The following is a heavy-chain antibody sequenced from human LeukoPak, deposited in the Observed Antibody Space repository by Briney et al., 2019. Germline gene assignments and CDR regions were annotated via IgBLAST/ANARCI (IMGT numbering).Heavy chain of an antibody. D-gene: IGHD2-15*01. V-gene: IGHV4-4*07. CDR3: ARVNEKTDCSGGSCDYFDY. Sequence: SETLSLTCTVSGGSISSYYWSWIRQPAGKGLEWSGRISTSGSTNYNPSLKSRVSMSVDTSKNQFSLKLSSVTAADTAVYYCARVNEKTDCSGGSCDYFDYWGQGTLVTVSS. CDR2: ISTSGST. J-gene: IGHJ4*02. CDR1: GGSISSYY.